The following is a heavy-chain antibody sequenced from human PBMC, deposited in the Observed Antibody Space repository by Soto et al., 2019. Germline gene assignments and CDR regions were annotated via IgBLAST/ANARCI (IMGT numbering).Heavy chain of an antibody. CDR3: ARHTDCGSGSSCLGSDNMDTDAFDI. CDR1: GGSISSDIHY. V-gene: IGHV4-39*01. D-gene: IGHD3-10*01. Sequence: PSETLSLTCTVSGGSISSDIHYWGWIRQPPGKGLEWIGTIYYSGNIYNNPSLRSRVTISMDTSKNQFSLRLTSVTAADTAVYYCARHTDCGSGSSCLGSDNMDTDAFDIWGQGTMVTVS. CDR2: IYYSGNI. J-gene: IGHJ3*02.